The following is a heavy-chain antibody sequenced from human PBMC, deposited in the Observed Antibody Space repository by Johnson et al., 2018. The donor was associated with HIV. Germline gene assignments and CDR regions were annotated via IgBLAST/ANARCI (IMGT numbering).Heavy chain of an antibody. V-gene: IGHV3-30*04. D-gene: IGHD2-21*01. Sequence: QEQLVESGGGVVQPGRSLRLSCAASGFTFSSYAMHWVRQAPGKGLEGVAVISYDGSNTYYADSVKGRFTISRDNSKNTLYLQMNSLKTEETAVYYCTTFYCGVDGYAFDIWGQGTMVTVSS. CDR1: GFTFSSYA. CDR3: TTFYCGVDGYAFDI. J-gene: IGHJ3*02. CDR2: ISYDGSNT.